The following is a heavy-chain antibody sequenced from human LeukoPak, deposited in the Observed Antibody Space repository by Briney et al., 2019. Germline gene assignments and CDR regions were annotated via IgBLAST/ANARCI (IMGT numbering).Heavy chain of an antibody. J-gene: IGHJ4*02. CDR1: GFTFSSYA. CDR3: AKIPGGELHFDY. D-gene: IGHD3-10*01. CDR2: ISGSGGST. Sequence: PGGSLRLSCAASGFTFSSYAMSWVRQAPGKRLEWVSAISGSGGSTYYADSVKGRFTISRDNSKNTLYLQMNSLRAEDTAVYYCAKIPGGELHFDYWGQGTLVTVSS. V-gene: IGHV3-23*01.